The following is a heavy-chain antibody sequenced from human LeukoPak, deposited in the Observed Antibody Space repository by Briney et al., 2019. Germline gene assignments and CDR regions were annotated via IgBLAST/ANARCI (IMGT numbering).Heavy chain of an antibody. J-gene: IGHJ4*02. CDR1: GFTFSSYG. CDR2: TWYDGSDK. Sequence: GGSLRLSCAASGFTFSSYGMHWVRQAPGKGLEWVALTWYDGSDKSYGDSVKGRFTISRDNSKNTLYLQMSSLRDEDTAVYLCASNHGSGWYVGEYWGQGILVTVSS. V-gene: IGHV3-33*01. CDR3: ASNHGSGWYVGEY. D-gene: IGHD6-19*01.